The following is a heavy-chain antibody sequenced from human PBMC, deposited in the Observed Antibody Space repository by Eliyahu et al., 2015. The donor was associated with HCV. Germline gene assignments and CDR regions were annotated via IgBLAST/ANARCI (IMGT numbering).Heavy chain of an antibody. CDR1: GGTFSXXA. J-gene: IGHJ4*02. V-gene: IGHV1-69*01. D-gene: IGHD6-19*01. CDR3: ARDGDSSGRLDYFDY. Sequence: QVQLVQSGAEVKKPGSSVXVSCKASGGTFSXXAISWVRQAPGQGLEWMGGIIPIFGTANYAQKFQGRVTITADESTSTAYMELSSLRSEDTAVYYCARDGDSSGRLDYFDYWGQGTLVTVSS. CDR2: IIPIFGTA.